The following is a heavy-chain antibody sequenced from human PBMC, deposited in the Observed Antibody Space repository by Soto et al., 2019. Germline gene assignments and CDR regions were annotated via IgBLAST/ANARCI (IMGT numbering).Heavy chain of an antibody. CDR1: GDSINSDKYY. D-gene: IGHD3-9*01. V-gene: IGHV4-39*02. J-gene: IGHJ4*02. CDR2: IYYRGNN. Sequence: QLQLQESGPGLVKPSETLSLTCSVSGDSINSDKYYWGWIRQPPGKGLEWIGSIYYRGNNYYNPARQTPDTISLDKSNSNSSLKLNSATAADSAVYFCARLEGLATVSYYFDFWGQGALVTVSS. CDR3: ARLEGLATVSYYFDF.